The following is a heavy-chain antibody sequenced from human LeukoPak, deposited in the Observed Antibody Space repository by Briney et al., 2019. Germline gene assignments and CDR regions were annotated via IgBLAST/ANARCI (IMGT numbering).Heavy chain of an antibody. CDR3: ARAPNYGDYPYYFDY. V-gene: IGHV4-30-2*01. D-gene: IGHD4-17*01. J-gene: IGHJ4*02. CDR2: IYHSGST. CDR1: GGSISSGGYS. Sequence: MSSETLSLTCAVSGGSISSGGYSWSWIRQPPGKGLEWIGYIYHSGSTYYNPSLKSRVTISVDTSKNQFSLKLSSVTAADTAVYYCARAPNYGDYPYYFDYWGQGTLVTVSS.